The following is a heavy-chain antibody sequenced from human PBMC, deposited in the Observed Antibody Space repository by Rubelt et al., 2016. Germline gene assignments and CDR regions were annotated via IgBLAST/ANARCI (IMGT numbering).Heavy chain of an antibody. V-gene: IGHV3-11*04. CDR1: DRSFSGFF. CDR3: ARAATAATGTGPFDI. Sequence: LALTCGVDDRSFSGFFWSWIRQSPGKGLEWVSYISGSGDTTYYADSVRGRFTISRDNAKNSVSLQMISLRAEDTAVYYCARAATAATGTGPFDIWGQGTMVTVSS. CDR2: ISGSGDTT. J-gene: IGHJ3*02. D-gene: IGHD6-13*01.